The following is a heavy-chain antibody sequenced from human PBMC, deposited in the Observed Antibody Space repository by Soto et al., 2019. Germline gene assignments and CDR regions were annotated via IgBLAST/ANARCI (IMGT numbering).Heavy chain of an antibody. Sequence: DVQLVASGGGLIQPGGSLRLSCAALGLTVRGKKYITWVRQAPGKGLEWVSAPYDVDGTYYADSAKGRFTISRDNSNNIIYLQMNSLGPDGTAVYYCASWLEREHAYDIWGLGTMVTVSS. CDR3: ASWLEREHAYDI. V-gene: IGHV3-53*01. D-gene: IGHD1-1*01. CDR2: PYDVDGT. CDR1: GLTVRGKKY. J-gene: IGHJ3*02.